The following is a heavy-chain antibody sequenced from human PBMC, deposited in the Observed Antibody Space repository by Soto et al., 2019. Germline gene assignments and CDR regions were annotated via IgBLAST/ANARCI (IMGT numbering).Heavy chain of an antibody. Sequence: EVNLVESGGGVVRPGGSLRLSCAASGVRFEDSAMSWVRQAPGKGLEWVSGINANGMTTGYAESVQGRFTISRDTTKNTLYLQMNSLRAEDTALYYCARERIDPGRRYYYGMDVWGQGTTVTVSS. V-gene: IGHV3-20*04. CDR3: ARERIDPGRRYYYGMDV. D-gene: IGHD3-9*01. J-gene: IGHJ6*02. CDR1: GVRFEDSA. CDR2: INANGMTT.